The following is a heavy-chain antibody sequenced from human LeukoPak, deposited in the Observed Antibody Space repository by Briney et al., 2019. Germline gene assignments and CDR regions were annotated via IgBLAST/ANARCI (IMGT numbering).Heavy chain of an antibody. V-gene: IGHV4-34*01. J-gene: IGHJ5*02. CDR2: INHGGST. Sequence: SETLSLTCAVYGGSFSGYYWSWIRQPPGKGLEWIGEINHGGSTNYNPSLKSRVTISVDTSKNQFSLKLSSVTAADTAVYYCASSFSSGSYSSGWFDPWGQGTLVTVSS. D-gene: IGHD3-10*01. CDR1: GGSFSGYY. CDR3: ASSFSSGSYSSGWFDP.